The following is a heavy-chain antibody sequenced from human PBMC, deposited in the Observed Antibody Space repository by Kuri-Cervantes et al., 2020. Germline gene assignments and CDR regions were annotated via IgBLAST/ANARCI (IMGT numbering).Heavy chain of an antibody. CDR1: GYSLSSTYN. Sequence: SQTLSLTCAVSGYSLSSTYNWGWIRQRPGKGLEWIGSVYQSGSTFYNPSLKSRVTISVDTSKNQFSLKLSSVTAADTAVYYCARGRSGYYPHKYNWFDPWGQGTLVTVSS. CDR2: VYQSGST. V-gene: IGHV4-38-2*01. D-gene: IGHD3-3*01. CDR3: ARGRSGYYPHKYNWFDP. J-gene: IGHJ5*02.